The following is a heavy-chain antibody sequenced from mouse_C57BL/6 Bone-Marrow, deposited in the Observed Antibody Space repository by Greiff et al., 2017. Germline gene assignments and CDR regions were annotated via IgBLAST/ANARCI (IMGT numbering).Heavy chain of an antibody. CDR1: GYTFTNYW. J-gene: IGHJ4*01. V-gene: IGHV1-63*01. D-gene: IGHD2-5*01. CDR2: IYPGGGYT. CDR3: PTSRHSTLYAMDY. Sequence: QVQLQQSGAELVRPGTSVKMSCKASGYTFTNYWIGWAKQRPGHGLEWIGDIYPGGGYTNYNEKFKGKATLTADKSSSTAYMQFSSMTSEDSAIYDCPTSRHSTLYAMDYWGQGTSVTVSS.